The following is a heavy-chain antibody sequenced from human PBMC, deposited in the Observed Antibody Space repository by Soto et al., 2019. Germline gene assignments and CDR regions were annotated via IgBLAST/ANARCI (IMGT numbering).Heavy chain of an antibody. CDR1: GGSVSSGSYY. J-gene: IGHJ3*02. CDR2: IYYSGST. D-gene: IGHD1-26*01. V-gene: IGHV4-61*01. CDR3: ARASGWELLLGAFDI. Sequence: SETLSITCTVSGGSVSSGSYYWSWIRQPPGKGLEWIGYIYYSGSTNYNPSLKSRVTISVDTSKNQFSLKLSSVTAAYTAVYYCARASGWELLLGAFDICAQGTM.